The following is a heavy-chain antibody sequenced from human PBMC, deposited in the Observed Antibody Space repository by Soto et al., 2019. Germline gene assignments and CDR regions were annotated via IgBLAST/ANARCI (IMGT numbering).Heavy chain of an antibody. CDR3: AKDLQSYGDYDYYCYGMDV. J-gene: IGHJ6*02. D-gene: IGHD4-17*01. CDR1: GFTFSTYG. Sequence: QVKLVESGGGEVQPGRSLTIYCAASGFTFSTYGMHWVRQTPGKGLEWVAVISYDGTNKFYSDSVKGRLTISRDNFKNTLTLQMNSLRADDTAVYSCAKDLQSYGDYDYYCYGMDVWGLGTRVTVSS. V-gene: IGHV3-30*18. CDR2: ISYDGTNK.